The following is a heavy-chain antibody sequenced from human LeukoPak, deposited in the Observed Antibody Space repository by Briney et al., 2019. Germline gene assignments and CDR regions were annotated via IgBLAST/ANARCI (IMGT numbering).Heavy chain of an antibody. Sequence: SETLSLTCTVSGGSISSYYWSWIRQPAGKGLEWIGRIYTSGSTNYNPSLKSRVTMSVDTSKNQFSLKLSSVTAADTAVYYCARVGGNPERQWLMRSYGMDVWGQGTTVTVSS. D-gene: IGHD6-19*01. CDR3: ARVGGNPERQWLMRSYGMDV. V-gene: IGHV4-4*07. J-gene: IGHJ6*02. CDR1: GGSISSYY. CDR2: IYTSGST.